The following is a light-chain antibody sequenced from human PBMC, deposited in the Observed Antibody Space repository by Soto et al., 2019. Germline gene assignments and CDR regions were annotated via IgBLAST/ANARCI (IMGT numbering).Light chain of an antibody. Sequence: DIQMTQYPSTLSASVGDRVTITCRASQSISSWLAWYQQKPGKAPKLLIYDASSLESGVPSRFSGSGSGTEFTLTISSLQPDDFATYYCQQYNSRTWTFGQGTKVDIK. CDR1: QSISSW. V-gene: IGKV1-5*01. J-gene: IGKJ1*01. CDR3: QQYNSRTWT. CDR2: DAS.